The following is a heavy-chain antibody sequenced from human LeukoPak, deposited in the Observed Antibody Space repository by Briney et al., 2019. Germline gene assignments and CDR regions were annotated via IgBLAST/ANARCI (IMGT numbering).Heavy chain of an antibody. J-gene: IGHJ6*03. D-gene: IGHD3-10*02. V-gene: IGHV1-2*02. CDR1: GYTFTGYY. CDR3: ARVGLFFYYYYMDV. CDR2: INPNSGGT. Sequence: VASVKVSCKASGYTFTGYYMHWVRQAPGQGLEWMGWINPNSGGTNYAQKFQGRVTMTRDTSISTAYMELSRLRSDDTAVYYCARVGLFFYYYYMDVWGKGTTVTVSS.